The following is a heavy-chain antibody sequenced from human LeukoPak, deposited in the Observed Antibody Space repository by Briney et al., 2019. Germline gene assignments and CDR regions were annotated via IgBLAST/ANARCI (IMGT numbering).Heavy chain of an antibody. V-gene: IGHV4-59*08. J-gene: IGHJ4*02. CDR3: AGGLYGGNSVFDY. D-gene: IGHD4-23*01. CDR1: GGSISSYY. CDR2: IYYSGST. Sequence: SETLSLTCTVSGGSISSYYWSWIRQPPGKGLEWIGYIYYSGSTNYNPSLKSRVTISVDTSKNQFSLKLSSVTAADTAVYYCAGGLYGGNSVFDYWGQGTPVTVAS.